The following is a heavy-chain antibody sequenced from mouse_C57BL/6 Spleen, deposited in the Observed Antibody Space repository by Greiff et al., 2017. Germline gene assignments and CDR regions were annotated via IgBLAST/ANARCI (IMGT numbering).Heavy chain of an antibody. D-gene: IGHD1-1*01. CDR1: GYAFSSSW. Sequence: VQLQASGPELVKPGASVKISCKASGYAFSSSWMNWVKQRPGKGLEWIGRIYPGDGDTNYNGKFKGTATLTADKSSSTAYMQLSSLTSEDSAVYFCARSATVVATDYWGQGTTLTVSS. J-gene: IGHJ2*01. V-gene: IGHV1-82*01. CDR3: ARSATVVATDY. CDR2: IYPGDGDT.